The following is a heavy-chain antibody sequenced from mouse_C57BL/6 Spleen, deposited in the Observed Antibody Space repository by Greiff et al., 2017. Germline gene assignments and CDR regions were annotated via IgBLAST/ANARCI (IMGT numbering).Heavy chain of an antibody. V-gene: IGHV1-54*01. CDR1: GYAFTNYL. Sequence: VKLQESGAELVRPGTSVKVSCKASGYAFTNYLIEWVKQRPGQGLEWIGVINPGSGGTNYNEKFKGKATLTADKSSSTAYMQLSSLTSEDSAVYFCARAQLGDYAMDYWGQGTSVTVSS. CDR3: ARAQLGDYAMDY. D-gene: IGHD4-1*02. J-gene: IGHJ4*01. CDR2: INPGSGGT.